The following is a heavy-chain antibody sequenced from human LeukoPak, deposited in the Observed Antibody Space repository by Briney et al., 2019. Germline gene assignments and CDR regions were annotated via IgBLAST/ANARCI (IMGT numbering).Heavy chain of an antibody. D-gene: IGHD6-19*01. CDR1: GFSLSTYG. CDR2: ITGTGGST. J-gene: IGHJ4*02. Sequence: GGSLRLSCAASGFSLSTYGVSWVRQPPGKGLEWVSGITGTGGSTYYADSVKGRFTVSRDTSKNTLYLQVNSLRAEDTAIYYCAKDHGTAVAGFYYWGQGTLVTVSS. CDR3: AKDHGTAVAGFYY. V-gene: IGHV3-23*01.